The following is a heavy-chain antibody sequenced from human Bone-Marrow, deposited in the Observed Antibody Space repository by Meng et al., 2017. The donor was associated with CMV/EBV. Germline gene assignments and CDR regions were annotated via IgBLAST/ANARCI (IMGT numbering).Heavy chain of an antibody. V-gene: IGHV1-69*02. J-gene: IGHJ4*02. CDR3: TRNGFPKGGYYFDY. D-gene: IGHD2-15*01. CDR2: IIPVLGIA. Sequence: QVQLVQSGAEVKKPGSSVKVSCKASGGTSNTYAIAWVRQAPGQGLEWMGRIIPVLGIAIYAQKFQGRVIITADKSTSTAYMELSSLRSEDTAMYYCTRNGFPKGGYYFDYWGQGTLVTVSS. CDR1: GGTSNTYA.